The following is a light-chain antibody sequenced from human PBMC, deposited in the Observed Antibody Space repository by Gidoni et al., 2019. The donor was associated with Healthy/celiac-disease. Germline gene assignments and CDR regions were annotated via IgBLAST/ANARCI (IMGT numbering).Light chain of an antibody. Sequence: QSALTQPASVSGSPGQSITISCTGTSSDVGGYTYVSWYQQHPGKAPKLMIYEVNYRPSGVSNRFSGSKSGNTASLTISGLQAEDEADYYCSSYTTSSTVVFGGGTKLTVL. CDR1: SSDVGGYTY. CDR3: SSYTTSSTVV. V-gene: IGLV2-14*01. J-gene: IGLJ2*01. CDR2: EVN.